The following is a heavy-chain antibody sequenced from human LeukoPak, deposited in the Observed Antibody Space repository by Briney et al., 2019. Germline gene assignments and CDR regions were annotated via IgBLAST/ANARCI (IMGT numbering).Heavy chain of an antibody. CDR2: ISDDGSTK. CDR3: SRRCRD. CDR1: GITFSGLE. V-gene: IGHV3-48*03. J-gene: IGHJ4*02. Sequence: PGGSLRLSCVGSGITFSGLELNWVRQAPGKGLDWVSYISDDGSTKTYGDSVEGRFTISRDKAKNTLGLQMNSRRLEDTGVYYCSRRCRDWGRGILVTVSS. D-gene: IGHD2-15*01.